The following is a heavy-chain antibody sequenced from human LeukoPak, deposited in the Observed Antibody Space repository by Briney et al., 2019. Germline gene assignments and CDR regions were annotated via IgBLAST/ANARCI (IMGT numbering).Heavy chain of an antibody. CDR2: ISYDGSDK. CDR1: GFTFSSYA. Sequence: GGSLRLSCAASGFTFSSYAMHWVRQAPGKGLEWVAVISYDGSDKYYADSVRGRFTISRDNSKNTLYLQMNSLRPEDTAVYYCAKGDYGGYSHGFDIWGHGTMVTVSS. D-gene: IGHD4-23*01. V-gene: IGHV3-30*01. CDR3: AKGDYGGYSHGFDI. J-gene: IGHJ3*02.